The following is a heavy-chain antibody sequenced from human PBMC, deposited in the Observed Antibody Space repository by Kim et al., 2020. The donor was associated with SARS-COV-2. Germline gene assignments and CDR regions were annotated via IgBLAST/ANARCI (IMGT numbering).Heavy chain of an antibody. Sequence: SETLSLTCTVSGGSISSYYWSWIRQPPGKGLEWIGYIYYSGSTNYNPSLKSRVTISVDTSKNQFSLKLSSVTAADTAVYYCAREGMFTPQGYFDYWGQGALVTVSS. CDR1: GGSISSYY. CDR3: AREGMFTPQGYFDY. D-gene: IGHD3-10*02. CDR2: IYYSGST. V-gene: IGHV4-59*01. J-gene: IGHJ4*02.